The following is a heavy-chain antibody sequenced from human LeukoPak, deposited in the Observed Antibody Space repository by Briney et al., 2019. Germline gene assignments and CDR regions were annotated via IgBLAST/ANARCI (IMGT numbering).Heavy chain of an antibody. Sequence: SETLSLTCAVYGGSFSGYYWSWIRQPPGKGLEGIGEINHSGSTNYNPSLKSRVTISVDTSKNQFSLKLSSVTAADTAVYYCARTAHPRMVRGVIDYWGQGTLVTVSS. D-gene: IGHD3-10*01. CDR1: GGSFSGYY. CDR3: ARTAHPRMVRGVIDY. V-gene: IGHV4-34*01. J-gene: IGHJ4*02. CDR2: INHSGST.